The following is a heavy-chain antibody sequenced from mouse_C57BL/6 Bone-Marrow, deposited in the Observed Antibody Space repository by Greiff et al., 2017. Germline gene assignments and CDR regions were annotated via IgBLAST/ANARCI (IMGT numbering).Heavy chain of an antibody. D-gene: IGHD2-12*01. CDR1: GYTFTSYW. V-gene: IGHV1-59*01. J-gene: IGHJ2*01. CDR3: AYDFIFDY. CDR2: IDPSDSYT. Sequence: QVQLQQPGAELVRPGTSVKLSCKASGYTFTSYWMHWVKQRPGQGLEWIGVIDPSDSYTNYNQKFKGKATLTVDTSSSTAYMQLSSLTSEDSAVYYCAYDFIFDYWGQGTTLTVSS.